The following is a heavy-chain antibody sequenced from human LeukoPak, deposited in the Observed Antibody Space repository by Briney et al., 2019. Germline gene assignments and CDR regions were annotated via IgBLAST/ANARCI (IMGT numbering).Heavy chain of an antibody. Sequence: SVKVSCKASGGTFSSYAISWVRQAPGQGLEWMGGIIPIFGTANYAQKFQGRVTITADKSTSTAYMEPSSLRSEDTAVYYCARGGVTMALNWFDPWGQGTLVTVSS. J-gene: IGHJ5*02. CDR1: GGTFSSYA. CDR3: ARGGVTMALNWFDP. V-gene: IGHV1-69*06. CDR2: IIPIFGTA. D-gene: IGHD3-10*01.